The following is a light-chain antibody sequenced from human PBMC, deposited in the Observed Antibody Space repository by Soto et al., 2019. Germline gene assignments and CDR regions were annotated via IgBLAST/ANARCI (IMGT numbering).Light chain of an antibody. J-gene: IGKJ5*01. Sequence: EIVMTQSPATLSVSPGERASLSCRVSQSVSSNLAWYQQKPGQAPRLLIYDASIRATGIPARFSGSGSGTEFTLTINSLQSEDFAVYYCQQYNNWPPITFGQGTRLEIK. CDR1: QSVSSN. V-gene: IGKV3-15*01. CDR2: DAS. CDR3: QQYNNWPPIT.